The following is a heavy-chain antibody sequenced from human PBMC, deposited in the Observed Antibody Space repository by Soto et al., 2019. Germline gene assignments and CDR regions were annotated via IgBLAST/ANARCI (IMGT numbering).Heavy chain of an antibody. V-gene: IGHV3-74*01. J-gene: IGHJ3*02. CDR1: GFVFSSYW. Sequence: LRLSFAASGFVFSSYWMHWVRQAPGKGLVWVSRTNNDGSATTYADSVRGRFTSFRDNAKNTLFLQMTSLGVEDTAVYYCAREMATISLGAFDIWGEGTMVTVSS. D-gene: IGHD5-12*01. CDR3: AREMATISLGAFDI. CDR2: TNNDGSAT.